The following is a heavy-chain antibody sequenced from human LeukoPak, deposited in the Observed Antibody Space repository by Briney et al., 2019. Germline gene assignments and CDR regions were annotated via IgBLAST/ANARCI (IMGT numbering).Heavy chain of an antibody. V-gene: IGHV1-18*01. CDR2: ISAYNGNT. CDR3: ARDHRAGFLEWLPCC. CDR1: GYTFTSYG. Sequence: ASVKVSCKASGYTFTSYGISWVRQAPGQGLEWMGWISAYNGNTNYAQKLQGRVTMTTDTSTSTAYMELRSLRSDDTAVYYCARDHRAGFLEWLPCCWGQGTLVTVSS. J-gene: IGHJ4*02. D-gene: IGHD3-3*01.